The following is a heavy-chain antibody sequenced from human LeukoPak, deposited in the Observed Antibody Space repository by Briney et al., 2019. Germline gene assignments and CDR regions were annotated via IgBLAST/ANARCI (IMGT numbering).Heavy chain of an antibody. CDR2: ISYDGSNK. CDR3: ARARWDSSGQHNAFDI. J-gene: IGHJ3*02. V-gene: IGHV3-30*04. CDR1: GFTFSSYA. Sequence: QPGGSLRLSCAASGFTFSSYAMHWVRQAPGKGLEWVAVISYDGSNKYYADSVKGRFTISRDNSKNTLYLQMNSLRAEDTAVYYCARARWDSSGQHNAFDIWGQGTMVTVSS. D-gene: IGHD3-22*01.